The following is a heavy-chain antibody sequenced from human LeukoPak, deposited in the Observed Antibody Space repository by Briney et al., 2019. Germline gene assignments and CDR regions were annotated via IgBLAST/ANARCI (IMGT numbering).Heavy chain of an antibody. CDR2: ISYDGSNK. Sequence: GGSLRLSCAASGFTFLRHSMHWIRQAPGKRLEWVAVISYDGSNKYYAASVKGRFAISRDNSKDTLYLEMHSLRSDDTAVYYCARGLIAEEFFRHWGQGTLVTVSS. J-gene: IGHJ1*01. V-gene: IGHV3-30*09. D-gene: IGHD6-13*01. CDR3: ARGLIAEEFFRH. CDR1: GFTFLRHS.